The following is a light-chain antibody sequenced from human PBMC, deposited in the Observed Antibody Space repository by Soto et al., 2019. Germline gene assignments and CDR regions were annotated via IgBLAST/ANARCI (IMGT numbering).Light chain of an antibody. CDR2: DVN. V-gene: IGLV2-14*03. Sequence: QSVLTQPASVSGSPGQSITISCTGTSSDVGGYDHVSWYQQHPGKAPKLIIYDVNIRPSGVSNRFSGSKSGNTASLAVSGLQAEDEADYYCSSYTSRDTLVFGGGTKLTVL. J-gene: IGLJ3*02. CDR3: SSYTSRDTLV. CDR1: SSDVGGYDH.